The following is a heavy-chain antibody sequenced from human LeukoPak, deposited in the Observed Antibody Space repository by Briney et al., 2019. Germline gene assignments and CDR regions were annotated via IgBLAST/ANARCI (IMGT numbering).Heavy chain of an antibody. CDR1: GGSISSSSYY. CDR3: ARGRRATVVTEGFDY. Sequence: SETLSLTCTVSGGSISSSSYYWGWIRQPPGKGLEWIGSIYYSGSTYYNPSLKSRVTISVDTSKNQFSLKLSSVTAADTAVYYCARGRRATVVTEGFDYWGQGTLVTVSS. CDR2: IYYSGST. V-gene: IGHV4-39*07. J-gene: IGHJ4*02. D-gene: IGHD4-23*01.